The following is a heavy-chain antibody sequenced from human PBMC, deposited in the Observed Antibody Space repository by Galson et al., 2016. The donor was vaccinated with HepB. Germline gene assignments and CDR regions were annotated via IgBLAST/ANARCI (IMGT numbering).Heavy chain of an antibody. V-gene: IGHV3-53*01. CDR3: AGFSPKYSSGWYYFDY. Sequence: ETLSLTCAVYDASFSSYYWSWVRQPPGKGLEWVSVIFTLGSVHYADFVKGRFTISRDSSKNTLYLQMNSLRADDTAVYYCAGFSPKYSSGWYYFDYWGQGTLVTVSS. J-gene: IGHJ4*02. CDR1: DASFSSYY. CDR2: IFTLGSV. D-gene: IGHD6-19*01.